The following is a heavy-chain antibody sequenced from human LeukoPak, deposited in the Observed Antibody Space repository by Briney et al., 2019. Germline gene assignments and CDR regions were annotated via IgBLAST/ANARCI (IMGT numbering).Heavy chain of an antibody. CDR3: AKDSGYAFDI. J-gene: IGHJ3*02. CDR1: GLTFTYYG. Sequence: GGSLRLSCTASGLTFTYYGMHWVRQAPGKGLEWVAIICYDGSNKYYVDSVKGRFTISRGNSKNTVYLQVNSLRAEDTAVYYCAKDSGYAFDIWGQGTMVIVSS. CDR2: ICYDGSNK. D-gene: IGHD3-10*01. V-gene: IGHV3-33*06.